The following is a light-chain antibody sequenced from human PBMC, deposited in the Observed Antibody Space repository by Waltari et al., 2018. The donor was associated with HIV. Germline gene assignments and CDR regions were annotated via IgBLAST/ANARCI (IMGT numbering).Light chain of an antibody. CDR2: GNT. CDR1: SSDIGADYD. CDR3: QSCDRSLRWV. J-gene: IGLJ1*01. Sequence: QSVLTQPPSVSGAPGQRVTIPCTGRSSDIGADYDVNWYQHLPGTAPKLLIYGNTNRPAGVPDRFSGSKSGTSASLAIPGLQAEDEADYYCQSCDRSLRWVFGTGTKVTV. V-gene: IGLV1-40*01.